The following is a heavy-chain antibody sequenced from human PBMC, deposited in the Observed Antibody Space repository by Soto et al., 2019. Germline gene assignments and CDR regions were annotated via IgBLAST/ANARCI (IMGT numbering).Heavy chain of an antibody. V-gene: IGHV1-3*01. D-gene: IGHD2-15*01. J-gene: IGHJ4*02. CDR1: GYTFTSYA. CDR2: INAGNGNT. Sequence: QVQLVQSGAEVKKPGASVKVSCKASGYTFTSYAMHWVRQAPGQRLEWMGWINAGNGNTKYSQRFQGRVTITRDTAASTAYMELSSLRSEDTAVYYCARALGVVTDDYWGQGTLVTVSS. CDR3: ARALGVVTDDY.